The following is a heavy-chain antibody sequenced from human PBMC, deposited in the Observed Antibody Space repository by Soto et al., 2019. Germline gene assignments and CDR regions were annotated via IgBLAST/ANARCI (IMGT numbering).Heavy chain of an antibody. CDR2: ISGSGGST. CDR1: GFTFSSYA. D-gene: IGHD1-20*01. V-gene: IGHV3-23*01. J-gene: IGHJ6*02. Sequence: GGSLRLSCAASGFTFSSYAMSWVRQAPGKGLEWVSAISGSGGSTYYADSVKGRLTISRDNSKNTLYLQMNRLRAEDTAVYFCAKDLGIPPPYGMDVWGQGTTVTVSS. CDR3: AKDLGIPPPYGMDV.